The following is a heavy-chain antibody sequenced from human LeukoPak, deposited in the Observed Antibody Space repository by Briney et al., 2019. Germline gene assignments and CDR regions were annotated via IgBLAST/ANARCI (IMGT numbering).Heavy chain of an antibody. J-gene: IGHJ4*02. CDR1: GGSISSSNW. V-gene: IGHV4-4*02. D-gene: IGHD5-18*01. CDR3: ARTDTAWVAADC. CDR2: IHHSGST. Sequence: PSETLSLTCAVSGGSISSSNWCSWVRQPPGKGLEWIGEIHHSGSTNYNPSLKSRVTISVDKSKNQFSLRLSSVTAADTAVYYCARTDTAWVAADCWGQGTLVTVSS.